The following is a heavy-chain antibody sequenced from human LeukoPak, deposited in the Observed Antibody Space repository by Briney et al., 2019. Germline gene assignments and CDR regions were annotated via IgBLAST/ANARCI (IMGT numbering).Heavy chain of an antibody. CDR1: GGSISSGSYY. V-gene: IGHV4-61*02. CDR3: ARGTSIRGYYYYYMDV. CDR2: IYTSGST. J-gene: IGHJ6*03. D-gene: IGHD2-21*01. Sequence: SETLSLTCTVSGGSISSGSYYWNWIRQPAGKGLEWIGRIYTSGSTNYNPSLKSRVTISVDTSKNQFSLKLSSVTAADTAVYYCARGTSIRGYYYYYMDVWGKGTTVTVSS.